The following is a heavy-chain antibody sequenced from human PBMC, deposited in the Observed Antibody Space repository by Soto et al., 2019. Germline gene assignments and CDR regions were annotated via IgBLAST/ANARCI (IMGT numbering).Heavy chain of an antibody. V-gene: IGHV3-48*01. J-gene: IGHJ6*03. CDR2: IDSSSSDI. Sequence: GGSLRLSCAASGFTFSNYWMHWVRQAPGKGLEWVSYIDSSSSDIYYADSVRGRFTISRDNAKKSLFLQMNSLRAEDTAVYYCARDRPVDVVPTIPTYYYYMDVWGKGTTVTVSS. CDR3: ARDRPVDVVPTIPTYYYYMDV. CDR1: GFTFSNYW. D-gene: IGHD5-12*01.